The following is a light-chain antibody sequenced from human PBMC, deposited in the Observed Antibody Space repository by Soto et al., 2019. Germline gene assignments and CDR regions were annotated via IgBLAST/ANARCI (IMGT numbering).Light chain of an antibody. CDR2: GAV. CDR1: QIVSANY. J-gene: IGKJ5*01. CDR3: QQYGSSPAT. Sequence: EVVLTQSPGTLSLSPGETATLSCRASQIVSANYIAWYQQKPGQAPRVLIYGAVSRATGIPDRFSGSGSETDFTLTISRLEPEDFAAYYCQQYGSSPATFGQGTRLEIK. V-gene: IGKV3-20*01.